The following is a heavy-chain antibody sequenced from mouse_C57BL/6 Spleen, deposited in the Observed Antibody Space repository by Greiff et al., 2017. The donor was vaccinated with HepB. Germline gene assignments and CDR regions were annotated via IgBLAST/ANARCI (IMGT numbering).Heavy chain of an antibody. D-gene: IGHD1-1*01. CDR3: ARSDTTVFFDY. V-gene: IGHV1-82*01. CDR1: GYAFSSSW. Sequence: VQLQQSGPELVKPGASVKISCKASGYAFSSSWMNWVKQRPGKGLEWIGRIDPGDGDTNYNGKFKGKATLTADKSSSTAYMQLSSLTSEDSAVYFCARSDTTVFFDYWGQGTTLTVSS. CDR2: IDPGDGDT. J-gene: IGHJ2*01.